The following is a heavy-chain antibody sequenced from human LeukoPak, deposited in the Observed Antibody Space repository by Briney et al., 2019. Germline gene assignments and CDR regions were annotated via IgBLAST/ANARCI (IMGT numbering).Heavy chain of an antibody. Sequence: GGSLRLSCAASGFTFGSYAMHWVRQAPGKGLEWVSAISGSGGSTYYADSVKGRFIISRDNSKNTLYLQMNSLRAEDTAVYYCAKARIVGIRPYWAQGTLVTVFS. CDR3: AKARIVGIRPY. D-gene: IGHD1-26*01. V-gene: IGHV3-23*01. J-gene: IGHJ4*02. CDR2: ISGSGGST. CDR1: GFTFGSYA.